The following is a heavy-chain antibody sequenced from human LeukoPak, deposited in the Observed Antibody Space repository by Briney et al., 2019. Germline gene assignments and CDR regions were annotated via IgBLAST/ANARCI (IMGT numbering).Heavy chain of an antibody. J-gene: IGHJ4*02. CDR1: GFAFSSYE. V-gene: IGHV3-48*03. Sequence: GGSLRLSCAASGFAFSSYEMNWVRQAPGKGLEWVSYISSSGTTIYYADSVKGRFTISRGNAKNSLYLQMNSLRAEDTAVYYCARPDGDYYYGSGSFHYWGQGTLVTVSS. CDR3: ARPDGDYYYGSGSFHY. D-gene: IGHD3-10*01. CDR2: ISSSGTTI.